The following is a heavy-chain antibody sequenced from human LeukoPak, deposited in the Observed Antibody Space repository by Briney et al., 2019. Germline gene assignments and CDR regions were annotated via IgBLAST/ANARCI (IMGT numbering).Heavy chain of an antibody. V-gene: IGHV4-34*01. Sequence: PSETLSLTCAVYGGSFSGYYWSWIRQPPGKGLEWIGEINHSGSTNYNPSLKSRVTISVDTSKNQFSLKLSSVTAADTAVYYCARGPDYGDHSFDYWGQGTLVTVSS. CDR2: INHSGST. CDR1: GGSFSGYY. D-gene: IGHD4-17*01. J-gene: IGHJ4*02. CDR3: ARGPDYGDHSFDY.